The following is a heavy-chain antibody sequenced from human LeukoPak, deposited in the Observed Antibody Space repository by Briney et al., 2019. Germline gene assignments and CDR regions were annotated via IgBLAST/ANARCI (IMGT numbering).Heavy chain of an antibody. CDR2: IYYSGST. J-gene: IGHJ5*02. CDR1: GGSISSYY. Sequence: PSETLSLTCTVSGGSISSYYWGWIRQPPGKGLEWIGYIYYSGSTNYNPSLKSRVTISVDTSKNQFSLKLSSVTAADTAVYYCASMSGSYYSWFDPWGQGTLVTVSS. D-gene: IGHD1-26*01. CDR3: ASMSGSYYSWFDP. V-gene: IGHV4-59*08.